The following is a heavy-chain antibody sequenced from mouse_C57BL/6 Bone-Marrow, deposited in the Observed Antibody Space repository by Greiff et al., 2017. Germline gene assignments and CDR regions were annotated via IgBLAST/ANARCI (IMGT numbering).Heavy chain of an antibody. CDR3: ARCYYGSSYFDY. CDR1: GYTFTSYW. V-gene: IGHV1-64*01. J-gene: IGHJ2*01. CDR2: IHPNSGST. Sequence: QVQLQQPGAELVKPGASVKLSCKASGYTFTSYWMHWVKQRPGQGLEWIGMIHPNSGSTNYNEKFKSKATLTVDKSSSTAYMQLSSLTSEDSAVYSCARCYYGSSYFDYWGQGTTLTVSS. D-gene: IGHD1-1*01.